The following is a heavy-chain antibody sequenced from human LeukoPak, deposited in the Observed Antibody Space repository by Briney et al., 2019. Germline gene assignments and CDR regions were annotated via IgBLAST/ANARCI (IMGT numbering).Heavy chain of an antibody. CDR2: INWNGGST. Sequence: GGSLRLSCAASGFTFDDYGMSWVRQAPGKGLEWVSGINWNGGSTGYADSVKGRFTISRDNAKNSLYLQMNSLGAEDTALYYCARADWNLYFDYWAREPWSPSPQ. D-gene: IGHD1-1*01. CDR3: ARADWNLYFDY. J-gene: IGHJ4*02. V-gene: IGHV3-20*04. CDR1: GFTFDDYG.